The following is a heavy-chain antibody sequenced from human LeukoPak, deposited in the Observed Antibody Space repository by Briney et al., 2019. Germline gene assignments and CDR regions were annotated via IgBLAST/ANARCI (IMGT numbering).Heavy chain of an antibody. J-gene: IGHJ3*02. CDR3: ATEGFDSSGYYYGAFDI. Sequence: SETLSLTCTVSGYSISSGYYWGWIRQPPGKGLEWIGSIYHSGSTYYNPSLKSRVTISVDTSKNQFSLKLSSVTAADTAVYYCATEGFDSSGYYYGAFDIWGQGTMVTVSS. CDR2: IYHSGST. D-gene: IGHD3-22*01. CDR1: GYSISSGYY. V-gene: IGHV4-38-2*02.